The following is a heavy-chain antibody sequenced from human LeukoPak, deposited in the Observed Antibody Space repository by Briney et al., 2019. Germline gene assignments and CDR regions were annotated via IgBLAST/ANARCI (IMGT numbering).Heavy chain of an antibody. CDR1: GGSISSSPCY. Sequence: SETLSLTCTVSGGSISSSPCYWDWIRQPPGKGLEWIGAIHYSGNTNYNPSLRGGGIVSVDTSRNQLSLKLSSVTAADTAMYFCARTCGRRTVDHGTSGYIDSWGQGTLVTVSS. V-gene: IGHV4-39*01. J-gene: IGHJ4*02. CDR2: IHYSGNT. CDR3: ARTCGRRTVDHGTSGYIDS. D-gene: IGHD3-22*01.